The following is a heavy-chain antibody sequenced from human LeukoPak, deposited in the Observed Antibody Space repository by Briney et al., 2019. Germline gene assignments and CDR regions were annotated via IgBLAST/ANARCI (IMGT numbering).Heavy chain of an antibody. V-gene: IGHV4-59*08. D-gene: IGHD5-24*01. Sequence: PSETLSLTCTVSGGSISSYYWSWIRQPPGKGLERIGYIYYSGSTNYNPSLKSRVTISVDTSKNQFSLKLSSVTAADTAVYYCARRLQHYYYYGMDVWGQGTTVTVSS. CDR1: GGSISSYY. J-gene: IGHJ6*02. CDR3: ARRLQHYYYYGMDV. CDR2: IYYSGST.